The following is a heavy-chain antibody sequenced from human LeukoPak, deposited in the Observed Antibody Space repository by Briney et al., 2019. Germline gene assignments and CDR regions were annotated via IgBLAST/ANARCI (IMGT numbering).Heavy chain of an antibody. V-gene: IGHV3-21*01. CDR3: ARENFYDSSGYDSFDI. Sequence: GGSLRLSCAASGFTFNAYSMNWVRQAPGKGMEWVSSISSSSAYIYYPDSVEGRFTVSRDNAKNSLYLQMNSLRADDTAVYYCARENFYDSSGYDSFDIWGQGKMVTVSS. CDR2: ISSSSAYI. CDR1: GFTFNAYS. J-gene: IGHJ3*02. D-gene: IGHD3-22*01.